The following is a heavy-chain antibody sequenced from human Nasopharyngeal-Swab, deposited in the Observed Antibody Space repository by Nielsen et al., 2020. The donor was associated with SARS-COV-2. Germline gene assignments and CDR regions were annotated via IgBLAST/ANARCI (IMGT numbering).Heavy chain of an antibody. D-gene: IGHD3-10*01. CDR2: VDPSDSYT. V-gene: IGHV5-10-1*01. J-gene: IGHJ3*02. CDR1: GYSFSNYW. Sequence: GESLKISCEGSGYSFSNYWISWVRQVPGKGLEWMGKVDPSDSYTDYSPSLRGHVTISVDRSISTAYLQWSSLKASDTAMYYCARQYQNYFGSGDYHGAFDIWGQVTMVTVSS. CDR3: ARQYQNYFGSGDYHGAFDI.